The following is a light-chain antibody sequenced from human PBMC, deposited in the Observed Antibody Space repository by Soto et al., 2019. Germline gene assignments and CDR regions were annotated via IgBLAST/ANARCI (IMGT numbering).Light chain of an antibody. CDR2: LGS. CDR3: MQALQTPYT. CDR1: QRLLHSNGNIF. Sequence: EIVMTQSPPSLTVTPGEPASISCRSSQRLLHSNGNIFLDWYLQKPGQSHQLLIYLGSNRACGVPDRVSGSGAGTDFTLKISRVEAEDVGVYYCMQALQTPYTFGQGTKLEIK. V-gene: IGKV2-28*01. J-gene: IGKJ2*01.